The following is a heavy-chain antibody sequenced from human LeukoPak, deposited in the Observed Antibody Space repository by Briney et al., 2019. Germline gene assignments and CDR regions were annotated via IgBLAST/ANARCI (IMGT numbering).Heavy chain of an antibody. CDR2: ISSSGST. CDR3: ARVPYSYDSSGAFDI. D-gene: IGHD3-22*01. CDR1: GGSFSDYY. V-gene: IGHV4-59*10. J-gene: IGHJ3*02. Sequence: SETLSLTCAVYGGSFSDYYWSWIRQPAGKGLEWIGRISSSGSTNYNPSLKSRVTISVDTSKSQFSLKLSSVTAADTAVYFCARVPYSYDSSGAFDIWGQGTMVTVSS.